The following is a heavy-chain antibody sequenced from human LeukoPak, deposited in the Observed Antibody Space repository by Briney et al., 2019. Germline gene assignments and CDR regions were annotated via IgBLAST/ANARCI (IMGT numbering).Heavy chain of an antibody. CDR3: ARGQARYYFDY. CDR1: GSTFSTYS. Sequence: GGSLRLSCAASGSTFSTYSMNWVRQAPGKGLEWVSYISSSSTIYYADSVKGRFTISRDNAKSSLFLQMNSLRDEDTAVCYCARGQARYYFDYWGQGTLVTVSS. V-gene: IGHV3-48*02. CDR2: ISSSSTI. J-gene: IGHJ4*02.